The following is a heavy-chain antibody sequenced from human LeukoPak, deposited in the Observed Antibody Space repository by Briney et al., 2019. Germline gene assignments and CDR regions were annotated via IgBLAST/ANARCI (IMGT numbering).Heavy chain of an antibody. D-gene: IGHD6-19*01. J-gene: IGHJ5*02. CDR2: INHSGST. CDR3: ARTHYSSGWYSGLRNWFDP. Sequence: SETLSLTCAVYGGSFSGYYWSWIRQPPGKGLEWIGGINHSGSTNYNPSLKSRVAISIDTSKNQLPLKLSSVTAADTAVYYCARTHYSSGWYSGLRNWFDPWGQGTLVTVSS. CDR1: GGSFSGYY. V-gene: IGHV4-34*01.